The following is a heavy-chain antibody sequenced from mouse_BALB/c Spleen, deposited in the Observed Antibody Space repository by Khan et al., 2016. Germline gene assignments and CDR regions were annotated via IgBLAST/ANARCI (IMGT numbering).Heavy chain of an antibody. V-gene: IGHV4-1*02. D-gene: IGHD1-1*01. J-gene: IGHJ4*01. Sequence: EVKLLESGGGLVQPGGSLKLSCAASGFDFSRYWMSWVRQAPGKGLEWIGDIDPDSSTINYTPSLKDKFIISRDNAKNTLYLQMSKVRSEDTALYYCARENYYGTAMDYWGQGTSVTVSS. CDR1: GFDFSRYW. CDR2: IDPDSSTI. CDR3: ARENYYGTAMDY.